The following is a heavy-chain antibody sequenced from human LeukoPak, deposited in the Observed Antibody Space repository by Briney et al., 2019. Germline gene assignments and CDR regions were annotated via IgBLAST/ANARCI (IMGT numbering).Heavy chain of an antibody. D-gene: IGHD5-24*01. CDR2: IYYSGST. Sequence: TSETLSLTCTVSGGSISSSSYYWGWIRQPPGKGLEWIGYIYYSGSTNYNPSLKSRVTISVDTSKNQFSLKLSSVTAADTAVYYCARGREMATTPFDYWGQGTLVTVSS. J-gene: IGHJ4*02. CDR1: GGSISSSSYY. CDR3: ARGREMATTPFDY. V-gene: IGHV4-61*05.